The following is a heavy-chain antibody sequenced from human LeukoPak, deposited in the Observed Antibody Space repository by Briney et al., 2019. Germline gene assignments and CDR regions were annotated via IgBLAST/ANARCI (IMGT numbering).Heavy chain of an antibody. CDR1: GYTFTSYA. Sequence: ASVKVSCKASGYTFTSYAMHWVRQAPGQRLEWMGWINGGNGNTKYSQEFQGRVTITRDTSASTAYMEVSSLRSEDMAVYYCARARYESRIWPKSRYDYYYYMDVWGKGTTVTVSS. D-gene: IGHD3-3*01. V-gene: IGHV1-3*03. CDR2: INGGNGNT. J-gene: IGHJ6*03. CDR3: ARARYESRIWPKSRYDYYYYMDV.